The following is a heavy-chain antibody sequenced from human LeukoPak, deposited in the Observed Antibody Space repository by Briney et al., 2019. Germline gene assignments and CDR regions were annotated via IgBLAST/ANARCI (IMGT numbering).Heavy chain of an antibody. CDR1: GYTFTSYG. V-gene: IGHV1-69*13. D-gene: IGHD3-22*01. J-gene: IGHJ6*02. CDR2: IIPIFGTA. CDR3: AREDYYDSSGYYSHYGMDV. Sequence: SVKVSCKASGYTFTSYGISWVRQAPGQGLEWMGGIIPIFGTANYAQKFQGRVTITADESTSTAYMELSSLRSEDTAVYYCAREDYYDSSGYYSHYGMDVWGQGTTVTVSS.